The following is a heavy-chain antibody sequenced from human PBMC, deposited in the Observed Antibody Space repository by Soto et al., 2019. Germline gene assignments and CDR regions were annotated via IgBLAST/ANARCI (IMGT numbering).Heavy chain of an antibody. CDR1: GGSISSSSYY. Sequence: SETLSLTCTVSGGSISSSSYYWGWIRQPPGKGLEWIGSIYYSGSTYYNPSLKSRVTISVDTSKNQFSLKLSSVTAADTAVYYCARLGGQWLYNYYYGMDVWGQGTTVTVSS. CDR3: ARLGGQWLYNYYYGMDV. CDR2: IYYSGST. J-gene: IGHJ6*02. D-gene: IGHD6-19*01. V-gene: IGHV4-39*01.